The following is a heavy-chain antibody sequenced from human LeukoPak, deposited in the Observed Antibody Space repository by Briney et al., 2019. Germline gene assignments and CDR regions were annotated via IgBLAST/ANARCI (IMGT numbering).Heavy chain of an antibody. CDR1: GGSFSGYY. J-gene: IGHJ4*02. V-gene: IGHV4-34*01. CDR2: INHSGST. D-gene: IGHD3-22*01. CDR3: ARHLQYYDSSGYYFLGDYFDY. Sequence: SSETLSLTCAVYGGSFSGYYWSWIRQPPGKGLEWIGEINHSGSTNYNPSLKSRVTISVDTSKNQFSLKLSSVTAADTAVYYCARHLQYYDSSGYYFLGDYFDYWGQGTLVTVSS.